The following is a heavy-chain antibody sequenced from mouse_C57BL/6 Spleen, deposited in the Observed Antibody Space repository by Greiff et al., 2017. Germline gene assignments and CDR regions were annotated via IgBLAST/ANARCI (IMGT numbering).Heavy chain of an antibody. CDR2: IYPGDGDT. D-gene: IGHD1-1*01. CDR1: GYAFSSSW. Sequence: QVQLQQSGPELVKPGASVKISCKASGYAFSSSWMNWVKQRPGKGLEWIGRIYPGDGDTNYNGKFKGKATLTADKSSSTAYMQLSSLTSEDSAVYFCARNFITTEGGYFDVWGTGTTVTVSS. J-gene: IGHJ1*03. V-gene: IGHV1-82*01. CDR3: ARNFITTEGGYFDV.